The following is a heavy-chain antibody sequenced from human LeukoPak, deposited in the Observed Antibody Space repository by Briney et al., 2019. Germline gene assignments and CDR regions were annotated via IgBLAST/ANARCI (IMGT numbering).Heavy chain of an antibody. J-gene: IGHJ4*02. CDR1: GFTISSYD. D-gene: IGHD6-13*01. CDR3: ASSPSYSSSWYALDS. CDR2: IVTTGDT. Sequence: GGSLRLSCAASGFTISSYDMHWVRQATGKGLEWVSAIVTTGDTYYSQSVRGRFTISRENAKNSLFLQMNSLRAGDAAVYFCASSPSYSSSWYALDSWGQGTLVTVSS. V-gene: IGHV3-13*01.